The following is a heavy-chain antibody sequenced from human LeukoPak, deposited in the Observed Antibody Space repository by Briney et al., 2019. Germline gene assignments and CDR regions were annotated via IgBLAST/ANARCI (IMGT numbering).Heavy chain of an antibody. V-gene: IGHV1-69*05. CDR2: IIPIFGTA. D-gene: IGHD2-15*01. Sequence: GSSVKVSCKASGGTFSSYAISWVRQAPGQGLEWMGGIIPIFGTANYAQKFQGRVTITTDESTSTAYMELSSLRSEDTAVYYCARDAVREYCSGGSCVEGVYVRWFDPWGRGTLVTVSS. J-gene: IGHJ5*02. CDR1: GGTFSSYA. CDR3: ARDAVREYCSGGSCVEGVYVRWFDP.